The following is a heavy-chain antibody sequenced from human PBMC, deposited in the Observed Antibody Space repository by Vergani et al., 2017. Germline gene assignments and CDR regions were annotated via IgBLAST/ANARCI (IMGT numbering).Heavy chain of an antibody. CDR1: GFTFDDYT. J-gene: IGHJ4*02. CDR3: ARDQTGFDY. CDR2: IYSGGST. V-gene: IGHV3-66*02. Sequence: EVQLVESGGVVVQPGGSLRLSCAASGFTFDDYTMHWVRQAPGKGLEWVSVIYSGGSTYYADSVKGRFTISRDNSKNTLYLQMNSLRAEDTAVYYCARDQTGFDYWGQGTLVTVSS. D-gene: IGHD3-9*01.